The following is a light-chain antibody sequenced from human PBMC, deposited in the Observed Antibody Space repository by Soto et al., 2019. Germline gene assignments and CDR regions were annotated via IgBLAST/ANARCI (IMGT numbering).Light chain of an antibody. J-gene: IGLJ1*01. CDR1: SSDVGGYNS. Sequence: QSVLTQPASVYGSPGQSITISCPGTSSDVGGYNSVSWYQQHPGKAPKLMIYNVSNRPSGVSNRFSGSKSGNTASLTISGLQAEDEADYYCSSYTSSSTYVFGTGTKVTVL. CDR3: SSYTSSSTYV. CDR2: NVS. V-gene: IGLV2-14*01.